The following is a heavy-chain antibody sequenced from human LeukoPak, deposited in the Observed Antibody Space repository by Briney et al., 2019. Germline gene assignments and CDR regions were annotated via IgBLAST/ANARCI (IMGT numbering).Heavy chain of an antibody. CDR1: GFTFSSYE. CDR3: ARSGQWLSYYFDY. D-gene: IGHD6-19*01. V-gene: IGHV3-48*03. J-gene: IGHJ4*02. CDR2: ISSSGSTI. Sequence: GGSLRLSCAASGFTFSSYEMNWVRQAPGKGLEWVSYISSSGSTIYYADSVKGRFTISRDNAKNSLYLQMNSLRAEGTAVYYCARSGQWLSYYFDYWGQGTLVTVSS.